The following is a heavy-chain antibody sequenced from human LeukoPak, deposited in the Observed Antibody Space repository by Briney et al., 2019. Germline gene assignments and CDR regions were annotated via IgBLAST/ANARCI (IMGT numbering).Heavy chain of an antibody. CDR1: GITVSSNY. CDR3: AKDQVPYCTTDCYGAIDA. J-gene: IGHJ3*01. D-gene: IGHD2-21*02. CDR2: IGSSGSPT. Sequence: GGSLRLSCAASGITVSSNYMSWVRQAPGKRLEWVSYIGSSGSPTHYADSVKGRFTISRDNAKNSLYLQMNSLTVEDTAVYYCAKDQVPYCTTDCYGAIDAWGQGTLVTVSS. V-gene: IGHV3-48*01.